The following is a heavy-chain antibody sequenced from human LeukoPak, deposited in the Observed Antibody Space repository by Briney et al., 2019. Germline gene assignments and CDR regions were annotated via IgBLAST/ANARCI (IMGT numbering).Heavy chain of an antibody. CDR3: ARGRLELRSRYNWFDP. V-gene: IGHV1-69*13. CDR1: GGTFSSYA. J-gene: IGHJ5*02. CDR2: IIPIFGTA. Sequence: SVKVSCKASGGTFSSYAISWVRQAPGQGLEWMGGIIPIFGTANYAQKFQGRVTITADEPTSTAYMELSSLRSEDTAVYYCARGRLELRSRYNWFDPWGQGTLVTVSS. D-gene: IGHD1-7*01.